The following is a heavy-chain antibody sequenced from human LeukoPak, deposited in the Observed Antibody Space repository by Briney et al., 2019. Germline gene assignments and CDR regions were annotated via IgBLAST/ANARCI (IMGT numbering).Heavy chain of an antibody. J-gene: IGHJ4*02. V-gene: IGHV3-33*01. CDR1: GFTFSSYA. D-gene: IGHD2-15*01. CDR2: IRYDGSNK. CDR3: ARGCSGSSPFDH. Sequence: GGSLRLSCAASGFTFSSYAIHWVRQAPGKGLEWVAVIRYDGSNKYYADSVKGRFTISRDNTKNTLYLQMNSLRAEDTAVYYCARGCSGSSPFDHWGQGTLVTVS.